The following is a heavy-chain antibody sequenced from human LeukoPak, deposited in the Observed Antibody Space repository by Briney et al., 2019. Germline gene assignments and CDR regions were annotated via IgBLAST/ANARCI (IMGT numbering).Heavy chain of an antibody. J-gene: IGHJ4*02. V-gene: IGHV3-23*01. Sequence: GGSLRLSCAASGFTFSSYAMSWVRQAPGKGLEWVSTLSGGGGSTYYADSVKGRYTISRDNSKNTLYLQMNSLRAEDTAVYYCAKDGWDEEPGDYWGQGTLVTVSS. D-gene: IGHD1-26*01. CDR2: LSGGGGST. CDR1: GFTFSSYA. CDR3: AKDGWDEEPGDY.